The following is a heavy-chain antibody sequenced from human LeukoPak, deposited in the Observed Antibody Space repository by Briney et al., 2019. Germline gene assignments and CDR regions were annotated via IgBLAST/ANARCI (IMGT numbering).Heavy chain of an antibody. J-gene: IGHJ4*02. CDR3: ARETGRTLDY. V-gene: IGHV3-21*01. CDR1: GFTFSSYV. CDR2: ISSGTSYI. Sequence: PGGSLRLSCAASGFTFSSYVMSWVRQAPGKGLEWVSSISSGTSYIYYADSVKGRFTISRDNAKNSLYLQMNSLRAEDTAVYYCARETGRTLDYWGQGTLVTLSS.